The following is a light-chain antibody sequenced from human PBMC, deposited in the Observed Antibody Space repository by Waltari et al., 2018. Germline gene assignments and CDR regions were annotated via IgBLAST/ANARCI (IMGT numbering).Light chain of an antibody. J-gene: IGKJ1*01. CDR2: KAS. CDR3: QQYNSYPWT. CDR1: QSISSG. V-gene: IGKV1-5*03. Sequence: DIQMTQSPSTLSASVGDRVTITCRASQSISSGFAWYQQKPGKAPKLLFYKASSLESGGPSRFSGSGSGTDFTLTISSLQPDDFATYYCQQYNSYPWTFGQGTKVEIK.